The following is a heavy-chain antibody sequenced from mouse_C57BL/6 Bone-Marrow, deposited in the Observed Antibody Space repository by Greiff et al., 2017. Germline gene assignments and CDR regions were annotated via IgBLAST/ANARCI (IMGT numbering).Heavy chain of an antibody. V-gene: IGHV1-72*01. CDR3: ARGGLITTGDY. CDR2: IDPNSGGT. Sequence: VQLKQPGAELVKPGASVKLSCKASGYTFTSYWMHWVKQRPGRGLEWIGRIDPNSGGTKSNETFKSKATLTVDKPSSTAYMQLSVLTSEDSAVNYCARGGLITTGDYWGQGTTLTVSS. D-gene: IGHD1-1*01. CDR1: GYTFTSYW. J-gene: IGHJ2*01.